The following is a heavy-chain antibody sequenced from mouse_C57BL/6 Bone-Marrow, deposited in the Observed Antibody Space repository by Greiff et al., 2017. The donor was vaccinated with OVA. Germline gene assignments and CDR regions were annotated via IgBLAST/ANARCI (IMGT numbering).Heavy chain of an antibody. J-gene: IGHJ1*03. V-gene: IGHV1-22*01. CDR3: ASRTGRWYFDV. CDR1: GYTFTDYN. Sequence: EVKLQESGPELVKPGASVKMSCKASGYTFTDYNMHWVKQSHGKSLEWIGYINPNNGGTSYNQKFKGQATLTVNKSSSTAYMELRSLTSEDSAVYYCASRTGRWYFDVWGTGTTVTVSS. CDR2: INPNNGGT. D-gene: IGHD4-1*01.